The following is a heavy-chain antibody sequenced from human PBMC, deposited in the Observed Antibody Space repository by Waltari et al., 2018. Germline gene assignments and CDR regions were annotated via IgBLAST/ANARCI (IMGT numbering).Heavy chain of an antibody. Sequence: QVQLVESGGGVVQPGGSLRLSCAASGFTFSSYGMHWVRQAPGKGLEWVAFIRYGGSNKYYADSVKGRFTISRDNSKNTLYLQMNSLRAEDTAVYYCAKGLGIVGAMNWGQGTLVTVSS. V-gene: IGHV3-30*02. D-gene: IGHD1-26*01. CDR1: GFTFSSYG. J-gene: IGHJ4*02. CDR3: AKGLGIVGAMN. CDR2: IRYGGSNK.